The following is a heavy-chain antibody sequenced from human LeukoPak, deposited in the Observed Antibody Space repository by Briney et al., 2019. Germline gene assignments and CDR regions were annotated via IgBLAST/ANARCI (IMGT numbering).Heavy chain of an antibody. CDR1: GGSISSGGYY. D-gene: IGHD3-16*02. CDR2: IYYSGST. CDR3: ARAVYDYIWGSYRFDY. V-gene: IGHV4-31*03. Sequence: PSETLSLTCTVSGGSISSGGYYWSWIRQHPGKGLEWIGFIYYSGSTYYNPSLKSRVTFSVDTSKNQFSLRLSSVNAADTAVYYCARAVYDYIWGSYRFDYWGQGTLVTVSS. J-gene: IGHJ4*02.